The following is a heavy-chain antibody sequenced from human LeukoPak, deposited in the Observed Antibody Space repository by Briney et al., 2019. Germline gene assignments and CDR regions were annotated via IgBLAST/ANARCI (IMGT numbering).Heavy chain of an antibody. V-gene: IGHV4-59*01. J-gene: IGHJ3*02. CDR1: GDSISSYY. D-gene: IGHD1-1*01. CDR3: ARASGTTAFDI. CDR2: IYYSGST. Sequence: SETLSLTCTVSGDSISSYYWSWIRQPPGKGLEWIGYIYYSGSTNYNPSLKSRVTISMDTSKNQFSLKLSSVTAADTAVYYCARASGTTAFDIWGQGTMVTVSS.